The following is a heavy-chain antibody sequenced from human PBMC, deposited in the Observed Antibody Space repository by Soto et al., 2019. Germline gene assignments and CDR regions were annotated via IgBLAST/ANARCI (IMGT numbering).Heavy chain of an antibody. CDR3: ARTFCATTSCQAHGMDV. J-gene: IGHJ6*02. CDR1: GDSVSSGSYY. D-gene: IGHD2-2*01. Sequence: QVQLQESGPGLVKPSETLSLTCTVSGDSVSSGSYYWTWIRQPPGKGLEWIGYLYYTGTTNYNPSHKSRVTMSLHTSSNQFPLRLSSVTAADTAVYFCARTFCATTSCQAHGMDVWGQGTSVTVSS. V-gene: IGHV4-61*01. CDR2: LYYTGTT.